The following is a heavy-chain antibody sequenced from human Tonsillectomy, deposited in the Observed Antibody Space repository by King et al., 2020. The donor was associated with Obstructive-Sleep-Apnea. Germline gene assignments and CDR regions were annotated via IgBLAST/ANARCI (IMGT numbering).Heavy chain of an antibody. V-gene: IGHV4-39*07. CDR1: GGSISSSSYY. CDR3: ARQILTGHGPAKYYFDY. D-gene: IGHD3-9*01. CDR2: IYYSGST. J-gene: IGHJ4*02. Sequence: QLQESGPGLVKPSETLSLTCTVSGGSISSSSYYWGWIRQPPGKGLEWIGSIYYSGSTSYNPSLNRRVTISVDTSKNQFSLMLSSVTAADTAVYYCARQILTGHGPAKYYFDYWGQGTLVTVSS.